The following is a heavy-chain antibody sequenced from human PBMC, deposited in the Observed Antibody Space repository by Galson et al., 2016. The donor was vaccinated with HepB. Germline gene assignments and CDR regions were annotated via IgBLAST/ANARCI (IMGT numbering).Heavy chain of an antibody. J-gene: IGHJ6*02. D-gene: IGHD4-11*01. CDR2: IKQDGSEK. V-gene: IGHV3-7*01. Sequence: SLRLSCAASGFTFSSYWMSWVRQAPGKGLEWVANIKQDGSEKYYVDSVKGRFTISRDNAKNSLYLQVNSLRAEDTAVYYCQTTNYYNGLDVWGQGTPVTVSS. CDR3: QTTNYYNGLDV. CDR1: GFTFSSYW.